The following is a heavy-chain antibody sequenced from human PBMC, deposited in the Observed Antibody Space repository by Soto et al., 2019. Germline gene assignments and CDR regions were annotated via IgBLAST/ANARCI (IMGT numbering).Heavy chain of an antibody. D-gene: IGHD2-2*01. V-gene: IGHV3-49*03. CDR1: VFTFGDYA. Sequence: PGGSLRLSCTYSVFTFGDYAISWTRQAPGKGLEWVGVIRSKAYGETTDYAASVKGRFTILRDDSKSIAYLQLNSLQSDDTGVYYCTRYTYTSRYSYFGMDVWGHGTTVTVSS. CDR3: TRYTYTSRYSYFGMDV. CDR2: IRSKAYGETT. J-gene: IGHJ6*02.